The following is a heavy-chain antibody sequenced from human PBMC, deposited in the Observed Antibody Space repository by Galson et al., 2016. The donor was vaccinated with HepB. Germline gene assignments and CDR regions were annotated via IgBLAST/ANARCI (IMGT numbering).Heavy chain of an antibody. CDR1: GDSLSELS. V-gene: IGHV1-24*01. D-gene: IGHD6-19*01. CDR3: ATDRAEAALEAFDL. CDR2: SVAEDGEP. Sequence: SVKVSCKVSGDSLSELSMHWVRQAPGKGLEYMGISVAEDGEPFYAEKFQGRVTMMEDTPTDTAYLELRSLRSEDTAVYYCATDRAEAALEAFDLWGQGTMVTVSS. J-gene: IGHJ3*01.